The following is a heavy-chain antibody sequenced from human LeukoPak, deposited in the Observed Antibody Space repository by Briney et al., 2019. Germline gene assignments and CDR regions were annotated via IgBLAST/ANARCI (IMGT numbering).Heavy chain of an antibody. CDR1: GFTFSNYA. CDR3: VRDGPGQALDY. CDR2: ISYDGQKK. Sequence: GGSLRLSCAASGFTFSNYAMHWVRQAPGKGLEWVAVISYDGQKKYYADAVKGRFTISRDNAKNSLYLQMNSLRAEDRAVYYCVRDGPGQALDYWGQGTLVTVSS. D-gene: IGHD2-8*02. J-gene: IGHJ4*02. V-gene: IGHV3-30*04.